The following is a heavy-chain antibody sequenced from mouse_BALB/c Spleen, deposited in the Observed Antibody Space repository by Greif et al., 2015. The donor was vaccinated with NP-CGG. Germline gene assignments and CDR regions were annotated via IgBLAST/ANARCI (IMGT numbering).Heavy chain of an antibody. CDR3: TRERKITRAMDY. CDR1: GHTFTSYW. Sequence: QVQLQQSGAELVRPGASVKLSCKASGHTFTSYWINWVKQRPGQGLEWVGNIYPPDSYTNYNQKFKDKATLTVDKSSSTAYMQLGSPTSEDSAVYYCTRERKITRAMDYWGQGTSVTVSS. D-gene: IGHD2-4*01. CDR2: IYPPDSYT. J-gene: IGHJ4*01. V-gene: IGHV1-69*02.